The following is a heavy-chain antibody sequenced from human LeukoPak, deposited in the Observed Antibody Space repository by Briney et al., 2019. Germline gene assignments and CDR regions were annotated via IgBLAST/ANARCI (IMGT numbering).Heavy chain of an antibody. CDR1: GFTFSSYA. Sequence: GGSLRLSCAASGFTFSSYAMSWVRQAPGKGLEWVSAISGSGGSTYYADSVKGRFTISRDNSKNTLYLQLNSPRAEDTAVYYCAKDLHWGLDYWGQGALVTVSS. V-gene: IGHV3-23*01. CDR3: AKDLHWGLDY. D-gene: IGHD7-27*01. CDR2: ISGSGGST. J-gene: IGHJ4*02.